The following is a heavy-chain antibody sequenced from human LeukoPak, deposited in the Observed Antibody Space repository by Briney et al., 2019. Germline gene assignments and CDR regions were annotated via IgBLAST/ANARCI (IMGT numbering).Heavy chain of an antibody. CDR3: ARGGGGQWLVLGGFDY. CDR2: LYTSGST. D-gene: IGHD6-19*01. Sequence: SETLSLTCTVSGGSISSYYWSWIRQPAGKGLEWIGRLYTSGSTNYNPSLKSRVTMSVDTSKNQFSLKLSSVTAADTAVYYCARGGGGQWLVLGGFDYWGHGTLITVSS. J-gene: IGHJ4*01. V-gene: IGHV4-4*07. CDR1: GGSISSYY.